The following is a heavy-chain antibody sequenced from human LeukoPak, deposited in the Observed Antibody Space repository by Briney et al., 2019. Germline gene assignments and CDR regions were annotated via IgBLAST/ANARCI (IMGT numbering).Heavy chain of an antibody. CDR3: TRLHGAYPIDF. D-gene: IGHD4/OR15-4a*01. CDR2: ISNSGGTI. V-gene: IGHV3-11*04. J-gene: IGHJ4*02. CDR1: GFTFSDYY. Sequence: GGSLRLSCTASGFTFSDYYMSWIRQAPGKGLEWLSYISNSGGTIYADSVKGRFTISRDNAKNSLYLQMNSLRAEDTAVYYCTRLHGAYPIDFWGQGTLVTVSS.